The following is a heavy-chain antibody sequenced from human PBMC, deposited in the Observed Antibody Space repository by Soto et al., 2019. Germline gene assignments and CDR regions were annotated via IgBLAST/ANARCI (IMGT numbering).Heavy chain of an antibody. V-gene: IGHV1-18*01. J-gene: IGHJ6*02. CDR3: AMVDNYVTPTPQDV. Sequence: QVQLVQSGYEVSKPGSSVKDSCKASGFIFVNYGIAWVRQAPGQELEWMGWISPYSGNTHYASKVQGRFTMTTDTSTSTAYMDLGTLTSADTAVYYFAMVDNYVTPTPQDVLGPGTTVTISS. CDR2: ISPYSGNT. D-gene: IGHD3-16*01. CDR1: GFIFVNYG.